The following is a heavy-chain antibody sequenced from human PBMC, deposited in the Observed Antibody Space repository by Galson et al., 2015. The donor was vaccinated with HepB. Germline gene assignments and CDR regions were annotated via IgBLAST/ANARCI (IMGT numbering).Heavy chain of an antibody. CDR3: ARQEVSTYWSLDL. V-gene: IGHV5-51*01. J-gene: IGHJ2*01. CDR1: GYSFANYW. Sequence: QSGAEVKKPGESLKISCKVSGYSFANYWIAWVRQMPGKGLEWMGIIYPDDSDTRYSPSFQGQVTISADKSITTAYLQWSSLKASDTAIYYCARQEVSTYWSLDLWGRGTLVTVSS. CDR2: IYPDDSDT. D-gene: IGHD2-2*01.